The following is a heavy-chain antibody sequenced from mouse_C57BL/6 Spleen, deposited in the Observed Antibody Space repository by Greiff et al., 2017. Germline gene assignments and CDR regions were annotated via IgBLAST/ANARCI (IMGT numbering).Heavy chain of an antibody. CDR2: IDPSDSYT. CDR1: GYTFTRYW. V-gene: IGHV1-50*01. CDR3: TRSETGVFDY. D-gene: IGHD4-1*01. Sequence: QVQLQQPGAELVKPGASVKLSCKASGYTFTRYWMQWVKQRPGQGLAWIGEIDPSDSYTNNNQKFKGKATLTVDTSSSTAYMQLSSLTSEYSAVYYCTRSETGVFDYWGQGTTLTVSS. J-gene: IGHJ2*01.